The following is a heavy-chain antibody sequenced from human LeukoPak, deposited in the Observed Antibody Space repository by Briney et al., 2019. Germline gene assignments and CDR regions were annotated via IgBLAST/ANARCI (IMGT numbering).Heavy chain of an antibody. D-gene: IGHD6-13*01. CDR1: GFTFSSYG. CDR3: ARDPGSSWYYYYYGMDV. Sequence: PGGSLRLSCAASGFTFSSYGMHWVRQAPGKGLEWVAVIWHDGSKKYYADSVKGRFTISRDNSKNTLYLQMNGLRAEDTAVYYCARDPGSSWYYYYYGMDVWGQGTTVTVSS. CDR2: IWHDGSKK. V-gene: IGHV3-33*01. J-gene: IGHJ6*02.